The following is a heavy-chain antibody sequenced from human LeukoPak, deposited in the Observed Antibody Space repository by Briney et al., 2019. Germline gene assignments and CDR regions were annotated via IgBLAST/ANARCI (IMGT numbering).Heavy chain of an antibody. V-gene: IGHV3-21*01. Sequence: GRSLRPSCAPSAFTFSSYSMNWVRPPPGDGLEWVSSISSSSSYIYYADSVMGLFTISRDNAKNSMYLRMNSLRAEDTAVYYCARDRCSSTICYIDYWGQGTLVTVSS. D-gene: IGHD2-2*01. CDR2: ISSSSSYI. CDR3: ARDRCSSTICYIDY. J-gene: IGHJ4*02. CDR1: AFTFSSYS.